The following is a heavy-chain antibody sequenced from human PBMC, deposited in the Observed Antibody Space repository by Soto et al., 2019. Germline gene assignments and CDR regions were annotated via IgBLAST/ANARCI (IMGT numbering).Heavy chain of an antibody. CDR2: IYYSGST. CDR3: ASTSGYPSYYYMDV. J-gene: IGHJ6*03. Sequence: QVQLQESGPGLVKPSETLSLTCTVSGGSISSYYWSWIRQPPGKGLEWIGYIYYSGSTNYNPSLTSRVTISVDTSKNQFALKLSSVTAADTAVYYCASTSGYPSYYYMDVWGKGTTVTVSS. V-gene: IGHV4-59*08. CDR1: GGSISSYY. D-gene: IGHD3-22*01.